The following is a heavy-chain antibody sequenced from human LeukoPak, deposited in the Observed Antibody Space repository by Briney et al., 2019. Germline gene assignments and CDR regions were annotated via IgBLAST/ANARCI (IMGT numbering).Heavy chain of an antibody. Sequence: GGSLRLSCAASGFTFDDYGMSWVRQAPGKGLEWVSVINWNGGSTGYANSVKGRFTISRDNAKNSLYLQMNSLRAEDTALYYCARGARGVSGYYFDYWGQGTLVTVSS. CDR3: ARGARGVSGYYFDY. D-gene: IGHD3-10*01. V-gene: IGHV3-20*04. CDR2: INWNGGST. CDR1: GFTFDDYG. J-gene: IGHJ4*02.